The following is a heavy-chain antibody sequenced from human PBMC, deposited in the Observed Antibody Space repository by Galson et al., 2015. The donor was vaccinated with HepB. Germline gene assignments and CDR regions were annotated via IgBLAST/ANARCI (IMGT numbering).Heavy chain of an antibody. CDR1: GASISSSNW. J-gene: IGHJ5*02. CDR2: IFHGGST. Sequence: LSLTCAVSGASISSSNWWTWVRQPPGKGLEWIGEIFHGGSTNYNPSLKSRVTTSIDKSRNQFSLKVNSVTAADTAVYYCARGSLAATGTNGFDPWGQGTLVTVSS. D-gene: IGHD6-13*01. CDR3: ARGSLAATGTNGFDP. V-gene: IGHV4-4*02.